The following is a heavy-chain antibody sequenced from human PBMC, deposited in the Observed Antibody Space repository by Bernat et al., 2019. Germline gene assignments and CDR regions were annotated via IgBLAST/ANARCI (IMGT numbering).Heavy chain of an antibody. V-gene: IGHV4-4*02. CDR2: IYHSGST. D-gene: IGHD3-22*01. J-gene: IGHJ3*01. CDR1: GGSISSSNW. Sequence: QVQLQESGPGLVKPSGTLSLTCAVSGGSISSSNWWSWVRQPPGKGLEWIGEIYHSGSTNYNPSLKSRVTISVDKSKNQFSLKLSSVTAADTAVYYCARDKGIYYDSSGTDAFDLWGQGTMVTVSS. CDR3: ARDKGIYYDSSGTDAFDL.